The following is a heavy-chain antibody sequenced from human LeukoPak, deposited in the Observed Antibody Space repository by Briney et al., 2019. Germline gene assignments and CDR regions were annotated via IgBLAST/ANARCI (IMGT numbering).Heavy chain of an antibody. J-gene: IGHJ4*02. Sequence: GGSPRLSCAASGFTFSSYWMHWVRQAPGKGLVWVSRINSDGSSTSYADSVKGRFTISRDNAKNTLYLQMNSLRAEDTAVYYCARDQYALDYFDYWGQGTLVTVSS. CDR3: ARDQYALDYFDY. V-gene: IGHV3-74*01. CDR2: INSDGSST. CDR1: GFTFSSYW. D-gene: IGHD3-16*01.